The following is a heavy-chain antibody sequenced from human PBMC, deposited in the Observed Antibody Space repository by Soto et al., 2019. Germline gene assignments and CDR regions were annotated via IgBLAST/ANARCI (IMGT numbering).Heavy chain of an antibody. V-gene: IGHV1-24*01. D-gene: IGHD3-22*01. CDR2: FDPEDGET. Sequence: ASVKVSCKVSGYTLTELSMHCVLQAPLKGLEWMGGFDPEDGETIYAQKFQGRVTMTEDTSTDTAYMELSSLRSEDTAVYYCATSQWLLRRGMDVWGQGTTVTVSS. CDR1: GYTLTELS. CDR3: ATSQWLLRRGMDV. J-gene: IGHJ6*02.